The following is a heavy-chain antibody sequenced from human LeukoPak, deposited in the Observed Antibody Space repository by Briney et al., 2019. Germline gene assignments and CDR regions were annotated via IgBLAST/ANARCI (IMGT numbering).Heavy chain of an antibody. V-gene: IGHV3-30*01. CDR2: ISYDGSNK. J-gene: IGHJ4*02. CDR3: AREIRHAGATACFDY. CDR1: GFTFSSYA. Sequence: PGGSLRLSCAASGFTFSSYAMHWVRQAPGKGLVWVAVISYDGSNKYYADSVKGRFTISRDNSKNTLYLQMNSLRAEDTAVYYCAREIRHAGATACFDYWGQGTLVTVSS. D-gene: IGHD1-26*01.